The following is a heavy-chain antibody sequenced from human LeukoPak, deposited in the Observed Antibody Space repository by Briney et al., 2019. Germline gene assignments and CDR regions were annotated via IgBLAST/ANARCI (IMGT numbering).Heavy chain of an antibody. CDR3: ARSYYYDSSGFDAFDI. V-gene: IGHV4-38-2*02. J-gene: IGHJ3*02. CDR2: IYHSGST. Sequence: SETLSLTCTVSGYSISSGYYWGWIRQPPGKGLEWIGSIYHSGSTYYNPSLKSRVTISVDTSKNQFSLKLSSVTAADTAVYYCARSYYYDSSGFDAFDIWGQGTTVTVSS. D-gene: IGHD3-22*01. CDR1: GYSISSGYY.